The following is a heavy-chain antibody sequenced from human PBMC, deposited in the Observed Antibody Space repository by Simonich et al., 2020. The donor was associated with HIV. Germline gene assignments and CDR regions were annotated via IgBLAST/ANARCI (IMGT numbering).Heavy chain of an antibody. V-gene: IGHV3-7*01. CDR1: GFTFSRYS. CDR3: ARDPQMSSFDI. J-gene: IGHJ3*02. CDR2: INQDGSTK. Sequence: EVQLVESGGGLVQPGGSLRLSCAASGFTFSRYSMNWVRQAPGKGLEVWANINQDGSTKNYVDSDKCRFTISRDNAKNSLYLQMDSLRVEDTAVYYCARDPQMSSFDIWGQGTVVTVSS.